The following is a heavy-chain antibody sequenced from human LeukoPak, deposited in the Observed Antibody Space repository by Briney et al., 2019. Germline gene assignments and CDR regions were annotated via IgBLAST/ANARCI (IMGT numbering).Heavy chain of an antibody. V-gene: IGHV4-61*01. D-gene: IGHD2-15*01. CDR1: GGSVSSGSYY. Sequence: SETLSLTCTVSGGSVSSGSYYWSWIRQPPGKGLEWIGYIYYSGSTNYNPSLKSRVTISVDTSKNQFSLKLSSVTAADTAVYYCARDRTGYCRGGSCYTAQGFDPWGQGTLVTVSS. J-gene: IGHJ5*02. CDR3: ARDRTGYCRGGSCYTAQGFDP. CDR2: IYYSGST.